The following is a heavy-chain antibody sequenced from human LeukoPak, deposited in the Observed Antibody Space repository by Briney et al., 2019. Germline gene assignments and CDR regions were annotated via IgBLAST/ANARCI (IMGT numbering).Heavy chain of an antibody. J-gene: IGHJ4*02. V-gene: IGHV5-51*01. CDR2: IFPADSDT. CDR1: GYSFASYW. D-gene: IGHD1-26*01. Sequence: GESLKISCKGSGYSFASYWIGWVRQMPGKGLEWMGIIFPADSDTRYSPSSHGQVTISADKFVSTVYLQWSSPKASDTAMYYCARQGGAVDSWGQGTLVTVSS. CDR3: ARQGGAVDS.